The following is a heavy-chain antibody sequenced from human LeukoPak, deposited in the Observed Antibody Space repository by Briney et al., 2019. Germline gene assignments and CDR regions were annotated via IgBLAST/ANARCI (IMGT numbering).Heavy chain of an antibody. CDR1: GGSISSYY. Sequence: SDTLSLTCTVSGGSISSYYWSWIRPPPGKGVEWIGYIYYSGSTNYNPSLKSRVTISVDTSKNQFSLKLSSVTAADTAVYYCARYGAAAGTWYFQHWGQGTLVTVSS. V-gene: IGHV4-59*07. CDR2: IYYSGST. CDR3: ARYGAAAGTWYFQH. D-gene: IGHD6-13*01. J-gene: IGHJ1*01.